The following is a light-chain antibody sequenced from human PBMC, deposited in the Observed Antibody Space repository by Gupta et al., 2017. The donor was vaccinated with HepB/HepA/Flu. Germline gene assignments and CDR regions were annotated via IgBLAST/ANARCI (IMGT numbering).Light chain of an antibody. CDR3: QQYNAFLT. CDR1: QFISRW. Sequence: DIQMTQSPSTLSASVGDRVTITCRASQFISRWLVWYQQKPGKAPKLLIYQASTLESGVPSRFSGSGFGTEFTLTITSLQPDDFATYYCQQYNAFLTFGQGTKVEVK. J-gene: IGKJ1*01. CDR2: QAS. V-gene: IGKV1-5*03.